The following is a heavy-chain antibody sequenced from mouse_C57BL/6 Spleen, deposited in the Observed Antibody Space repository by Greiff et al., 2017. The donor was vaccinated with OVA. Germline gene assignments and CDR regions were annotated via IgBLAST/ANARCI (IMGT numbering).Heavy chain of an antibody. J-gene: IGHJ3*01. CDR3: ARQSDDYDGAWFAY. D-gene: IGHD2-4*01. Sequence: QVQLQQPGAELVRPGSSVKLSCKASGYTFTSYWMHWVKQRPIQGLEWIGNIDPSDSETNYNQKFKDKATLTVDKSSSTSYMQLSSLTSEDSAVYYGARQSDDYDGAWFAYWGQGTLVTVSA. V-gene: IGHV1-52*01. CDR1: GYTFTSYW. CDR2: IDPSDSET.